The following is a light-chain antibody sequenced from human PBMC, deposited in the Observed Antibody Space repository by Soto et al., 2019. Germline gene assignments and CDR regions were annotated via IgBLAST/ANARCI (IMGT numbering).Light chain of an antibody. V-gene: IGKV3-11*01. Sequence: EIVITQSPATLSVHTRERATLSCRASQSVSSYLAWYQQKPGQAPRLLIYDTSNRATGIPARFSGSGSGTDFTLTISSLEPEDFAVYYCLHIKNWAWTFGQGTQGGYQ. CDR2: DTS. J-gene: IGKJ1*01. CDR1: QSVSSY. CDR3: LHIKNWAWT.